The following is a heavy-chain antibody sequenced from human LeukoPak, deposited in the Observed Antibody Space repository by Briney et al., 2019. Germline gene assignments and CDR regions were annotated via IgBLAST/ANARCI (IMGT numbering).Heavy chain of an antibody. CDR3: AGGVNDAFDI. CDR1: GGIFSSYA. V-gene: IGHV1-69*04. J-gene: IGHJ3*02. CDR2: IIPIFGIA. Sequence: ASVKVSCKASGGIFSSYAMSWVRQAPGQGLEWMGRIIPIFGIANYAQKFQGRVTITADKSTSTAYMELSSLRSEDTAVYYCAGGVNDAFDIWGQGTMVTVSS.